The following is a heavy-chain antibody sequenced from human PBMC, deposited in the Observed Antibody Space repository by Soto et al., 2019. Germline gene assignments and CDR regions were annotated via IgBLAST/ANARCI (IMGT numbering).Heavy chain of an antibody. Sequence: QMQLVQSGPEVKKPGTSVKVSCKASGFTFTRSAMQWVRQARGQRLEWIGWIVVGSGNTNSAQKFQERVTITRAMSTTTAYMELSSLRSEDTAVYYCAAEGRSDFWSVRPSNDWYFELWGRGTLVTVSS. CDR2: IVVGSGNT. V-gene: IGHV1-58*02. J-gene: IGHJ2*01. CDR3: AAEGRSDFWSVRPSNDWYFEL. CDR1: GFTFTRSA. D-gene: IGHD3-3*01.